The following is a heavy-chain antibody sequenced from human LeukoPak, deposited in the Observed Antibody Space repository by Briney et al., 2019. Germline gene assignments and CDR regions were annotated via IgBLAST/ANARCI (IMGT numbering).Heavy chain of an antibody. CDR1: GGSISSSSYY. Sequence: SETLSLTCTVSGGSISSSSYYWGWIRQPPGKGLEWIGSIYYSGSTYYSPSLKSRVTISVDTSKNQFSLKLSSVTAADTAVYYCARDETLYGSGSYYDWFDPRGQGTLVTVS. D-gene: IGHD3-10*01. V-gene: IGHV4-39*07. CDR3: ARDETLYGSGSYYDWFDP. CDR2: IYYSGST. J-gene: IGHJ5*02.